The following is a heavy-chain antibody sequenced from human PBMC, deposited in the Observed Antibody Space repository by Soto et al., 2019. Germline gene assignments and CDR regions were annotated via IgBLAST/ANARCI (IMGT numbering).Heavy chain of an antibody. CDR3: AREKKIVVVPAAIPSMLSLPLSNYYYGMDV. CDR2: IIPIFGTA. J-gene: IGHJ6*02. D-gene: IGHD2-2*01. CDR1: GGTFSSYA. Sequence: PQASVKVSCKASGGTFSSYAISWVRQAPGQGLEWMGGIIPIFGTANYAQKFQGRVTITADESTSTAYMELSSLRSEDTAVYYCAREKKIVVVPAAIPSMLSLPLSNYYYGMDVWGQGTTVTVSS. V-gene: IGHV1-69*13.